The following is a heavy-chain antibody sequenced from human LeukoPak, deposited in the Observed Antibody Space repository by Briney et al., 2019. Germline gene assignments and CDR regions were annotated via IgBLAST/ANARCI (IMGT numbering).Heavy chain of an antibody. J-gene: IGHJ5*02. D-gene: IGHD6-13*01. CDR2: IHSGGST. V-gene: IGHV3-66*02. CDR1: GFTVNSNY. Sequence: GGSLRLSCAASGFTVNSNYMTWVRQAPGKGLEWVSVIHSGGSTFYADFVKGRFTISRDNSKNTLYLQMNSLRTDDTAVYYCASSSWSRSSWFDRWGQGTLVTVSS. CDR3: ASSSWSRSSWFDR.